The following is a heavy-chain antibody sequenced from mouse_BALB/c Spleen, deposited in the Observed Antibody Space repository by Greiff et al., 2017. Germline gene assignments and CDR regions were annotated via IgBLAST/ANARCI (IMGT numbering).Heavy chain of an antibody. J-gene: IGHJ3*01. CDR3: AREGGGYDGEFAY. V-gene: IGHV5-6-5*01. CDR2: ISSGGST. D-gene: IGHD2-2*01. CDR1: GFTFSSYA. Sequence: DVKLVESGGGLVKPGGSLKLSCAASGFTFSSYAMSWVRQTPEKRLEWVASISSGGSTYYPDSVKGRFTISRDNARNILYLQMSSLRSEDTAMYYCAREGGGYDGEFAYWGQGTLVTVSA.